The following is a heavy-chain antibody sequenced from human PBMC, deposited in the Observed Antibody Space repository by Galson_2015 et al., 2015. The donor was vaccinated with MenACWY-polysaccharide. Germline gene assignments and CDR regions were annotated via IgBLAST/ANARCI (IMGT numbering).Heavy chain of an antibody. D-gene: IGHD2-2*01. CDR1: GSTFSSYW. J-gene: IGHJ4*02. CDR2: IRQDGNEK. CDR3: ARVSMPTYFDY. V-gene: IGHV3-7*01. Sequence: SLRLSCAASGSTFSSYWMGWVRQPPGKRLEWVANIRQDGNEKYYLDSVKGRFTISRDNAKSSLYLQMNSLRAEDTAVYYCARVSMPTYFDYWGQGTLVPVSS.